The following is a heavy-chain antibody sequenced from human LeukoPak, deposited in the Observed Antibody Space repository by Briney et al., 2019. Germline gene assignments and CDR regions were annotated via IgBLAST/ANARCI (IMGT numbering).Heavy chain of an antibody. J-gene: IGHJ2*01. Sequence: GESLKISCKGSGYSFTRNRIGWVRQMPGKGLEGMAIIYPGDSDTRDSPSFQGQCTVSGDTSINTAYLQRSSLKASDTAMYYCARRVVNHRNWYFDLWGRGTLVTVSS. V-gene: IGHV5-51*01. D-gene: IGHD4-23*01. CDR1: GYSFTRNR. CDR2: IYPGDSDT. CDR3: ARRVVNHRNWYFDL.